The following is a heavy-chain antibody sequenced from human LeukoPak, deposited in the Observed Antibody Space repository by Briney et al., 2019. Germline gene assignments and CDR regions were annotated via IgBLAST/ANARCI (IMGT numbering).Heavy chain of an antibody. D-gene: IGHD6-19*01. CDR1: GFTFSHYA. J-gene: IGHJ4*02. CDR3: AKGTMRLYYSSGSTLDN. V-gene: IGHV3-23*01. CDR2: ISNSGGGT. Sequence: PGGSLRLSCAASGFTFSHYAMIWVRQAPGKGLEWVSVISNSGGGTYYADSVKGRFTISRDNSKNTLSLQANSLRADDTAVYYCAKGTMRLYYSSGSTLDNWGQGTLVTVSS.